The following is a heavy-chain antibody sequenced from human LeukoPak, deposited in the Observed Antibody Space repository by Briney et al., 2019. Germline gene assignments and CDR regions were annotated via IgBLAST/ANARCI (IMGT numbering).Heavy chain of an antibody. D-gene: IGHD5-18*01. CDR1: GGSFSGYY. Sequence: SETLSLTCAVYGGSFSGYYWSWIRQPPGKGLEWIGEINHSGSTNYNPSLKSRVTISVDTSKNGFSLKLSSVTAADTAVYYCARGRLGIHYFDYWGQGTLVTVSS. J-gene: IGHJ4*02. CDR3: ARGRLGIHYFDY. V-gene: IGHV4-34*01. CDR2: INHSGST.